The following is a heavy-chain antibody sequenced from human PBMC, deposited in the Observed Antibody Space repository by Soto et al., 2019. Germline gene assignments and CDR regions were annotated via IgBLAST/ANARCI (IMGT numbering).Heavy chain of an antibody. D-gene: IGHD2-15*01. V-gene: IGHV6-1*01. CDR1: GDSVSSNSAA. CDR2: TYYRSKWYN. CDR3: ARGYCSGGSCYSGAYYYYYYGMDV. J-gene: IGHJ6*01. Sequence: SQTLSLTCAISGDSVSSNSAAWNWIRQSPSRGLEWLGRTYYRSKWYNDYAVSVKSRITVNPDTSKNQFSLQLNSVTPEDTAVYYCARGYCSGGSCYSGAYYYYYYGMDV.